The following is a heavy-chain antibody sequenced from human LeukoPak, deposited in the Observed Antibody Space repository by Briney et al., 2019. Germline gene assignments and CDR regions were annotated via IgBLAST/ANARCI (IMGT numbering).Heavy chain of an antibody. CDR2: ISSSGSTI. Sequence: GGSLRLSCAASGFTFSDYYMSWIRQAPGKGLEWVSYISSSGSTIYYADSVKGRFTISRDNAKNSLYLQMNSLRAEDTAVYYCASSWFGIAAPPGQFDYWGQGTLVTVSS. D-gene: IGHD6-6*01. V-gene: IGHV3-11*01. CDR1: GFTFSDYY. CDR3: ASSWFGIAAPPGQFDY. J-gene: IGHJ4*02.